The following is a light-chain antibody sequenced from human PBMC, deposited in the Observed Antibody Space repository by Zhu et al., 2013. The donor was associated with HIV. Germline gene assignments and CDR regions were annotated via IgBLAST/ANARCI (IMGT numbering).Light chain of an antibody. V-gene: IGLV2-14*01. CDR1: SSDVGGYNF. Sequence: QSALTQPASVSGSPGQSITISCTGTSSDVGGYNFVSWYQQHPDKAPKLIIYEVSHRPSGVSNRFSGSKSAHTASLTISGLQAEDEADYYCSSYTSSSTLGVFGGGTKLTVL. CDR2: EVS. CDR3: SSYTSSSTLGV. J-gene: IGLJ3*02.